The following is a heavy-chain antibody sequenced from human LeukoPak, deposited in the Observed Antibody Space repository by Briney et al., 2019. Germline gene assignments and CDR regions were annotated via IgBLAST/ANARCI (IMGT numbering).Heavy chain of an antibody. V-gene: IGHV1-69*13. J-gene: IGHJ3*02. CDR3: ASPENADGHDAFDI. CDR2: IIPIFGTA. CDR1: GGTCISYA. Sequence: SVKVSCKASGGTCISYAISWVRQAPGQGLEWMGGIIPIFGTANYAQKFQGRVTITADESTSTAYMELSSLRSEDTAVYYCASPENADGHDAFDIWGQGTMVTVSS. D-gene: IGHD1-14*01.